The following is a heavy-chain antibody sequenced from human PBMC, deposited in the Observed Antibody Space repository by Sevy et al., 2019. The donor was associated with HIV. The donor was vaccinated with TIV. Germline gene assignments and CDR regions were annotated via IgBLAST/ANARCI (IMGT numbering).Heavy chain of an antibody. V-gene: IGHV3-53*01. CDR2: IYSGGTT. J-gene: IGHJ4*02. CDR3: ARGGCSGGSCYDPFDY. Sequence: GGSLRLSCAVSGFTVSSNHMSWVRQAPGKGLEWVSVIYSGGTTYYADSMKGRFTISRDNSKNTVYLQVNSLRAEDTAVYYCARGGCSGGSCYDPFDYWGQGTLVTVSS. CDR1: GFTVSSNH. D-gene: IGHD2-15*01.